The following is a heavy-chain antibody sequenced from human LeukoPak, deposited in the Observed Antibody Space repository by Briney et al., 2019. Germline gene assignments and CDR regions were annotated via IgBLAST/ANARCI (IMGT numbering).Heavy chain of an antibody. CDR1: GYTFTGYY. V-gene: IGHV1-2*02. CDR3: ARDRYYYDSSGAFDY. D-gene: IGHD3-22*01. CDR2: INPNSGGT. Sequence: APVKVSCKASGYTFTGYYMHWVRQAPGQGLEWMGWINPNSGGTNYAQKFQGRVTMTRDTSISTAYMELSRLRSDDTAVYYCARDRYYYDSSGAFDYWGQGTLVTVSS. J-gene: IGHJ4*02.